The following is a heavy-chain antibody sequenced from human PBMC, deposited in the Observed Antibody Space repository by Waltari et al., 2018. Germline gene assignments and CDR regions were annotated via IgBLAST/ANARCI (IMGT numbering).Heavy chain of an antibody. CDR3: ARRGSYYYYYGMDV. Sequence: EVQLVESGGGLVKPGGSLRLSCAASGFTFSSYSMNWVRQAPGKGLEWVSSISSSSSYIYYADSVKGRFTISRDNAKNSLYLQMNSLRAEDTAVYYCARRGSYYYYYGMDVWVQGTTVTVSS. V-gene: IGHV3-21*01. D-gene: IGHD3-16*01. J-gene: IGHJ6*02. CDR2: ISSSSSYI. CDR1: GFTFSSYS.